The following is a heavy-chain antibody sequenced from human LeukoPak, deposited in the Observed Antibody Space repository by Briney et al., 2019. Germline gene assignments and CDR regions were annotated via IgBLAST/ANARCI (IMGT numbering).Heavy chain of an antibody. CDR1: GFTFSSYS. V-gene: IGHV3-21*01. D-gene: IGHD1-26*01. Sequence: GGSLRLSCAASGFTFSSYSMNWVRQAPGKGLEWVSSISSSSSYIYYADSVKGRFTISRDNAKNSLYLQMNSLRAEDTAVYYCATLVGAPGWAFDIWGQGTMVTVSS. CDR2: ISSSSSYI. J-gene: IGHJ3*02. CDR3: ATLVGAPGWAFDI.